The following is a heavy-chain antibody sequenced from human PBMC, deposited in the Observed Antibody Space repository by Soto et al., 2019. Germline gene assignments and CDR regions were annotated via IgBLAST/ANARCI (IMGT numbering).Heavy chain of an antibody. D-gene: IGHD3-3*01. CDR3: ATGVIWIGYFTVDS. J-gene: IGHJ4*02. CDR1: GGSFGNSA. Sequence: QVQLVQSGAEVKKPGSSVKVSCKASGGSFGNSAINWVRQTPGQGLEWLGGFIPVYRTLNYAPKFQGRVTITADESTVTAYMTLSSLASDDTAVYYCATGVIWIGYFTVDSWGQGTRVTVSS. V-gene: IGHV1-69*01. CDR2: FIPVYRTL.